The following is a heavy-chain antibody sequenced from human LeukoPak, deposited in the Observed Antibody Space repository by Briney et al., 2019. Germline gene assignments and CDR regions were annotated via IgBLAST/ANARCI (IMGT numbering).Heavy chain of an antibody. Sequence: ASVKVSCKASGYTFTGYYMHWVRQAPGQGLEWMGRINPNSGGTNYAQKFQGRVTMTRDTSTTTVYMELSSLRSEDTAVYYCARAGSSFSLNWFDPWGQGTLVTVSS. J-gene: IGHJ5*02. CDR3: ARAGSSFSLNWFDP. CDR1: GYTFTGYY. D-gene: IGHD3-10*01. V-gene: IGHV1-2*06. CDR2: INPNSGGT.